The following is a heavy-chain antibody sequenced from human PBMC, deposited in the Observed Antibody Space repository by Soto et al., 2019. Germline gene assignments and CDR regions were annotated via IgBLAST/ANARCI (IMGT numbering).Heavy chain of an antibody. CDR2: IIPIFGTA. Sequence: GASVKVSCKASGGTFSSYAVSWVRQAPGQGLEWMGGIIPIFGTANYAQKFQGRVTITADESTSTAYMELSSLRSEDTAVYYCGIAARHYYYYGMDVWGQGTTVTVSS. CDR1: GGTFSSYA. J-gene: IGHJ6*02. CDR3: GIAARHYYYYGMDV. V-gene: IGHV1-69*13. D-gene: IGHD6-6*01.